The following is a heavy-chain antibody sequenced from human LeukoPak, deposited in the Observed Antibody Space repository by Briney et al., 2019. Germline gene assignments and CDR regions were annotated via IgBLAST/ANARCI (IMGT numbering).Heavy chain of an antibody. CDR3: AKVNLAAADTGSFDP. J-gene: IGHJ5*02. CDR2: ISGSGGST. CDR1: GFTFSSYA. D-gene: IGHD6-13*01. Sequence: GGSLRLSCAASGFTFSSYAMSWVRQAPGKGLEWVSAISGSGGSTYYADSVKGQFTISRDNSKNTLYLQMNSLRAEGTAVYYCAKVNLAAADTGSFDPWGQGTLVTVSS. V-gene: IGHV3-23*01.